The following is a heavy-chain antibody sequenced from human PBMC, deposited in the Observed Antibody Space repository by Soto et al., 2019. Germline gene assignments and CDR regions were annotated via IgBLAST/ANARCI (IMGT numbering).Heavy chain of an antibody. CDR3: ARCRDGYYFYGMDI. Sequence: PGGSLRLSCAASGFTFSSYSMNWVRQAPGKGLEWVSSISSSSSYIYYADSVKGRFTISRDNAKNSLYLQMNSLRAEDTAVYYCARCRDGYYFYGMDIWGQVTTFTVSS. J-gene: IGHJ6*02. CDR2: ISSSSSYI. V-gene: IGHV3-21*01. CDR1: GFTFSSYS.